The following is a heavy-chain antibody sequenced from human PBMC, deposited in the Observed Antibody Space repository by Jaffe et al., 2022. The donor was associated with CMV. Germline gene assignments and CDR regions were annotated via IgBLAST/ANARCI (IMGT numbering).Heavy chain of an antibody. CDR2: LSYSGSTT. J-gene: IGHJ4*02. D-gene: IGHD2-21*02. CDR3: TRTFGDSYQFDH. Sequence: QLPLQESGPGLVKASETLSLTCTVSGGSISSSSHSWGWIRQSPGKGLEWIGTLSYSGSTTYYNPSLKSRVTISVDTSKNQFSLKLNSVTAADTAVYYCTRTFGDSYQFDHWGQGTLVTVSS. CDR1: GGSISSSSHS. V-gene: IGHV4-39*01.